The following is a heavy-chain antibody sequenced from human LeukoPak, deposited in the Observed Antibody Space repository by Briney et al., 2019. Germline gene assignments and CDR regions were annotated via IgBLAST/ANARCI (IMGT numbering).Heavy chain of an antibody. D-gene: IGHD5-12*01. CDR3: ARGRRRSRSGRRFDY. CDR2: INHSGST. CDR1: GGSFSGYY. J-gene: IGHJ4*02. Sequence: SETLSLICAVYGGSFSGYYWSWIRQPPGKGLEWIGEINHSGSTNYNPSLKSRVTISVDTSKNQFSLKLSSVTAADTAVYYCARGRRRSRSGRRFDYWGQGTLVTVSS. V-gene: IGHV4-34*01.